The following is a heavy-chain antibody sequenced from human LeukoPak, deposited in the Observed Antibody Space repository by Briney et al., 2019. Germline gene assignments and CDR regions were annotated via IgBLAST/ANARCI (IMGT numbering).Heavy chain of an antibody. CDR2: INHSGST. D-gene: IGHD3-10*01. Sequence: SETLSLTCAVYGGSFSGYYWSWIRQPPGKGLEWIGEINHSGSTNYNPSLKSRVTISVDTSKNQFSLKLSSVTAADTAVYYCARMVRGGFTSWDQGTLVTASS. CDR1: GGSFSGYY. J-gene: IGHJ4*02. V-gene: IGHV4-34*01. CDR3: ARMVRGGFTS.